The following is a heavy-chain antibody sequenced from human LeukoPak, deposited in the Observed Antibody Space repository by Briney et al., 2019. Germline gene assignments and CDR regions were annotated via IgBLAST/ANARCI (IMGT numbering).Heavy chain of an antibody. CDR2: IYYSGTT. CDR1: GGFISYYY. CDR3: AREDPQTTVPEGMDV. J-gene: IGHJ6*02. D-gene: IGHD4-17*01. V-gene: IGHV4-59*01. Sequence: PSETLSLTCTVSGGFISYYYWSWLRQSPGKGLEWIGYIYYSGTTNYNPSLKSRVTISVDTSKNQFSLQLRSVTAADTAVYYCAREDPQTTVPEGMDVWGQGTTVTVSS.